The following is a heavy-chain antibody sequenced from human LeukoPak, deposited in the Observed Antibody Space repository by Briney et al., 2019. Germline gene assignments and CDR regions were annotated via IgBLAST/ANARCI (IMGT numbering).Heavy chain of an antibody. Sequence: SETLSLTCIVSGDSITSGNFYWSWTRQPAGKGLEWIGRIYGSGTTNYSPSLRSRVTISKDASKNQFSLKLNSVTAADTAVYYCARGWGSTSSNYFDPWGQGTLVIVSS. D-gene: IGHD2-2*01. J-gene: IGHJ5*02. V-gene: IGHV4-61*02. CDR3: ARGWGSTSSNYFDP. CDR2: IYGSGTT. CDR1: GDSITSGNFY.